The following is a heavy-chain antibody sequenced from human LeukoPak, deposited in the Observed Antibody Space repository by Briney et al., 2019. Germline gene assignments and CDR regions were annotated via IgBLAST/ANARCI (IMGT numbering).Heavy chain of an antibody. CDR2: IYYSGST. V-gene: IGHV4-30-4*01. J-gene: IGHJ4*02. CDR1: GGSISSGDYY. CDR3: ARVYYDSSGYYYFFDY. Sequence: PSQTLSLTCTVSGGSISSGDYYWSWIRQPPGKGLEWIGYIYYSGSTYYNPSLKSRVTISVDTSKNQFSLKLSSVTAADTAVYYCARVYYDSSGYYYFFDYWGQGTLVTVYS. D-gene: IGHD3-22*01.